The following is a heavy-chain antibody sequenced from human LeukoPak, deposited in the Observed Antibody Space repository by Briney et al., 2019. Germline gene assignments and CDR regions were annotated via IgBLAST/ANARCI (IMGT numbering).Heavy chain of an antibody. CDR3: ARIVSGGYSLFYFDY. D-gene: IGHD5-18*01. Sequence: TPSETLSLTCTVSGDSISSYYWSWIRQPPGKGLEWLGYIYHSGGTNYNPSLKSRVTISVDTSRNQFSLKLSSVTAADTAVFYCARIVSGGYSLFYFDYWGQGTLVTVSS. J-gene: IGHJ4*02. CDR2: IYHSGGT. V-gene: IGHV4-59*12. CDR1: GDSISSYY.